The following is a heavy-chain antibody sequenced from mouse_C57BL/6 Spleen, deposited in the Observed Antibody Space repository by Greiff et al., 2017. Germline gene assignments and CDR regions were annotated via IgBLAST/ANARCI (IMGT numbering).Heavy chain of an antibody. D-gene: IGHD2-12*01. J-gene: IGHJ2*01. Sequence: EVKLMESGGGLVKPGGSLKLSCAASGFTFSSYTMSWVRQTPEKRLEWVATISGGGGNTYYPDSVKGRFTISRDNAKNTLYLQMSSLRSEDTALYYCAGHYDGYYFDYWGQGTTLTVSS. V-gene: IGHV5-9*01. CDR2: ISGGGGNT. CDR3: AGHYDGYYFDY. CDR1: GFTFSSYT.